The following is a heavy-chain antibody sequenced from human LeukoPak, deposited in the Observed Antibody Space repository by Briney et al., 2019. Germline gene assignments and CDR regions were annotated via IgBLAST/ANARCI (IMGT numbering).Heavy chain of an antibody. CDR3: ARIDIVVVPAAIRVCYYYGMDV. V-gene: IGHV3-7*01. J-gene: IGHJ6*02. D-gene: IGHD2-2*02. CDR2: XXXXGSEK. CDR1: GFTFSSYW. Sequence: GGSLRLSCAASGFTFSSYWMSWVRQAPGKGXXXXXXXXXXGSEKYYVDSVKGRFTISRDNAKNSLYLQMNSLRAEDTAVYYCARIDIVVVPAAIRVCYYYGMDVWGHGTTVTVSS.